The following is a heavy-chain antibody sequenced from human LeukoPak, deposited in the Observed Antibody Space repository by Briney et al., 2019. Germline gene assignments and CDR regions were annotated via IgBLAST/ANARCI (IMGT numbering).Heavy chain of an antibody. V-gene: IGHV4-39*07. CDR2: IYYSGST. J-gene: IGHJ6*02. D-gene: IGHD3-10*01. CDR3: ARESRYYGSGSYFPYYGMDV. CDR1: GGSISSSSYY. Sequence: SGTLSLTCTVSGGSISSSSYYWGWIRQPPGKGLEWIGSIYYSGSTYYNPSLKSRVTISVDTSKNQFSLKLSSVTAADTAVYYCARESRYYGSGSYFPYYGMDVWGQGTTVTVSS.